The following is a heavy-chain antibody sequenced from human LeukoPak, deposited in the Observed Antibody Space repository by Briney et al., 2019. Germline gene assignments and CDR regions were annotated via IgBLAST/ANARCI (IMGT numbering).Heavy chain of an antibody. J-gene: IGHJ4*02. CDR2: INPNSGGT. V-gene: IGHV1-2*02. D-gene: IGHD3-22*01. CDR3: ARDAGDSSGYPNY. CDR1: GYTFTGYY. Sequence: GASVTVSCKASGYTFTGYYMHWVRQAPGQGLEWMGWINPNSGGTNYAQKFQGRVTMTRDTSISTAYMELSRLRSDDTAVYYCARDAGDSSGYPNYWGQGTLVTVSS.